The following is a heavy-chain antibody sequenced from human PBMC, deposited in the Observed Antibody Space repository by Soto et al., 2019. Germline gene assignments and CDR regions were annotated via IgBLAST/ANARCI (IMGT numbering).Heavy chain of an antibody. CDR2: IYYSGST. D-gene: IGHD6-19*01. V-gene: IGHV4-61*01. Sequence: SETLSLTCTVSGGSVSSGSYYWSWIRQPPGKGLEWIGYIYYSGSTNYNPSLKSRVTIPVDTSKNQFSLKLSSVTAADTAVYYCAREPYSSGWYYFDYWGQGTLVTVSS. CDR1: GGSVSSGSYY. CDR3: AREPYSSGWYYFDY. J-gene: IGHJ4*02.